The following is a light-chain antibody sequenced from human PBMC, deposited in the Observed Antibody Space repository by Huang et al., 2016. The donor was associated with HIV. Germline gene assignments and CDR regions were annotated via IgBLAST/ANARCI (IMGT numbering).Light chain of an antibody. V-gene: IGKV1-5*03. J-gene: IGKJ5*01. CDR1: QSIGNW. CDR2: KTS. Sequence: DIQMTQSPSTLSASVGERVTITCRASQSIGNWLAWYQQKPGKAPKVLIYKTSTLESGVPSRFSGSGSGTEFTLTISSLQPDELATYYCQQYKDYWITFGQGTRLEI. CDR3: QQYKDYWIT.